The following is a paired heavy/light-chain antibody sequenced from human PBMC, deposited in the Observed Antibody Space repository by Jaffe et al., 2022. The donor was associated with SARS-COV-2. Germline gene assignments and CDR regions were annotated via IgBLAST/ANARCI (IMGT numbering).Heavy chain of an antibody. V-gene: IGHV3-15*01. CDR3: TIDHDGLRDF. CDR2: IWKSDEGTR. D-gene: IGHD4-17*01. CDR1: GFTFISFSNVW. J-gene: IGHJ4*02. Sequence: EVQLVESGGGLVKAGGSLRLSCAASGFTFISFSNVWMNWVRQAPGKGLEWVGRIWKSDEGTREYALPVRGRFTISRDDSKDTLYLEMSSLKIEDTAVYYCTIDHDGLRDFWGQGTLVTVSS.
Light chain of an antibody. Sequence: QSVLTQPPSVSGAPGQRVTISCTGTSSNIGAGYGVHWYRQIPGAAPKLLIDGNTNRPSGGSGRISASKFGTTASLAITGLQADDEADYYCQSYDNSLRGYVFATGTKVTVL. J-gene: IGLJ1*01. CDR2: GNT. CDR3: QSYDNSLRGYV. V-gene: IGLV1-40*01. CDR1: SSNIGAGYG.